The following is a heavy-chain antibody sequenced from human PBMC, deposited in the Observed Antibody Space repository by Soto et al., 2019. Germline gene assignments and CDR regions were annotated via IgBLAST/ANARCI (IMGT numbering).Heavy chain of an antibody. V-gene: IGHV4-31*03. J-gene: IGHJ3*02. CDR1: GGSISSCGYY. CDR2: IYYSGST. D-gene: IGHD3-3*01. Sequence: SETLSLTCTVSGGSISSCGYYWSWIRQHPGKGLEWIGYIYYSGSTYYNPSLKSRVTISVDTSKNQFSLKLSSVTAADTAVYYCARSYYDFWSALDAFDIWGQGTMVTVSS. CDR3: ARSYYDFWSALDAFDI.